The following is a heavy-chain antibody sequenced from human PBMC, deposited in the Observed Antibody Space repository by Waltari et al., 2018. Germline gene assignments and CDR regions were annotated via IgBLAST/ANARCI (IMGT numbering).Heavy chain of an antibody. V-gene: IGHV1-18*01. CDR1: GYTFSSYG. D-gene: IGHD3-22*01. CDR3: ARVGGNRYYYDGRGFVYFFDY. Sequence: QIQLIQSGPEVKKPGASVKVSCKASGYTFSSYGITWVRKAPGQGLEWMGWISVYNVHTSYAQNLMARVTMTTDTSTSTAYMELRSPTSDYTAVYYCARVGGNRYYYDGRGFVYFFDYWGQGTLVTVSS. CDR2: ISVYNVHT. J-gene: IGHJ4*02.